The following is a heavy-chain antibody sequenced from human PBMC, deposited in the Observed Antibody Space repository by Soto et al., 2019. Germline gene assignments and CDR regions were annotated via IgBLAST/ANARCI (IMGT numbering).Heavy chain of an antibody. D-gene: IGHD4-17*01. J-gene: IGHJ3*02. Sequence: QVQLLQSAAELKMPGASLNLSCKTSGYNFTNCAVHWLRQAPGQRLEWLGWIKGGTGNTRFSDRFQDRVTLTRDTSASTVYMELTGLKSEDTAIYYCARGAGRSPVTRAFDIWGQGTVVTVSS. CDR1: GYNFTNCA. CDR3: ARGAGRSPVTRAFDI. CDR2: IKGGTGNT. V-gene: IGHV1-3*01.